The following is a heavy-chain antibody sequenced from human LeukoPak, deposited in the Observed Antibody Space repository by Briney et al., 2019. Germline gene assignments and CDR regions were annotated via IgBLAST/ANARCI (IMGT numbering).Heavy chain of an antibody. V-gene: IGHV3-23*01. CDR3: AKDPVETGYSSSCYLPQWYYYYGMDV. CDR2: ISGSGGST. J-gene: IGHJ6*02. CDR1: GFTFSSYA. D-gene: IGHD6-13*01. Sequence: GSLRLSCAASGFTFSSYAMSWVRQAPGKGLEWVSAISGSGGSTYYADSVKGRFTISRDNSKNTLYLQMNSLRAEDTAVYYCAKDPVETGYSSSCYLPQWYYYYGMDVWGQRTTVTVSS.